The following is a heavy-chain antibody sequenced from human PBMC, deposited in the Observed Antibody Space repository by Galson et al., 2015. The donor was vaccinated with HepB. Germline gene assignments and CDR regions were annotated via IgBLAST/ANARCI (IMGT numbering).Heavy chain of an antibody. CDR2: FDPEDGET. CDR1: GYTLTELP. D-gene: IGHD5-12*01. J-gene: IGHJ4*02. Sequence: SVKVSCKVSGYTLTELPMHWVRQAPGKGLEWMGGFDPEDGETIYAQKFQGRVTMTEDTSTDTAYMELSSLRSEDTAVYYCATARTLRYSGHPHGLYWGQGTLVTVSS. CDR3: ATARTLRYSGHPHGLY. V-gene: IGHV1-24*01.